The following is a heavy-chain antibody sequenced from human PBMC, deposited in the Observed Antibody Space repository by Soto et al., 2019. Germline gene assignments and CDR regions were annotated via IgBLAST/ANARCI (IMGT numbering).Heavy chain of an antibody. Sequence: PGGSLRLSCAASGFTFSNAWMSWVRQAPGKGLEWVSRIKSKTDGGTTDYAAPVKGRFTISRDDSKNTLYLQMNSLKTEDTAVYYCTTDGWELAHSYYYYGMDVWGQGTTVTVSS. CDR2: IKSKTDGGTT. J-gene: IGHJ6*02. CDR3: TTDGWELAHSYYYYGMDV. V-gene: IGHV3-15*01. CDR1: GFTFSNAW. D-gene: IGHD1-26*01.